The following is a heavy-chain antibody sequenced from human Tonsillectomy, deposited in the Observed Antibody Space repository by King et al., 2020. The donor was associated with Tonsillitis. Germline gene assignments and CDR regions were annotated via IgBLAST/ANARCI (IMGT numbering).Heavy chain of an antibody. J-gene: IGHJ4*02. D-gene: IGHD2-21*01. CDR2: IKSDTGGT. Sequence: QVQLVESGAEVKKPGASVKVSCQASGYTFTDYYIHWVRQAPGQGLEWMGWIKSDTGGTKYGQKFQGRVTMTRDTSISTAYMELTSLRSDDTAVYYCARDFCGENSCYPYDYWGQGTQVTVSS. CDR3: ARDFCGENSCYPYDY. CDR1: GYTFTDYY. V-gene: IGHV1-2*02.